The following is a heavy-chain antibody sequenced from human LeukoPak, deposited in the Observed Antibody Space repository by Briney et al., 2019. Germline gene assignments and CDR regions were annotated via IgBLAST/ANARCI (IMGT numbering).Heavy chain of an antibody. D-gene: IGHD6-13*01. CDR2: IYYSGTT. Sequence: SETLSLTCTVSSGSISNYYWSWIRQPPGKGLEWIGYIYYSGTTNYNPSLKSRVTISVDTSKNQFSLKLNSVTAADTAVYYCARGVYIAAAQYGYWGQGTLATVSS. CDR3: ARGVYIAAAQYGY. J-gene: IGHJ4*02. V-gene: IGHV4-59*01. CDR1: SGSISNYY.